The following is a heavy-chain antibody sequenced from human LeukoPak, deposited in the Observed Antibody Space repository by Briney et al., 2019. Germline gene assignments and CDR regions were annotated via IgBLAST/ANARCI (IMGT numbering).Heavy chain of an antibody. D-gene: IGHD1-1*01. J-gene: IGHJ3*02. CDR2: I. CDR3: AKSLFTSATGTGRAFHI. V-gene: IGHV3-23*01. Sequence: GGSLRLSCAASGFTFSKFPMGWVRQAPGRGLEWVSAITISRDNSKSTLYLQMNGLRAEDTAIFYCAKSLFTSATGTGRAFHIWGQGTRVTVSS. CDR1: GFTFSKFP.